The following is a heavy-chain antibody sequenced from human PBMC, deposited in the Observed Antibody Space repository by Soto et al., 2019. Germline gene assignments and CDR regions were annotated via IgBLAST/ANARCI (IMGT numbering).Heavy chain of an antibody. CDR2: IIPIFGTA. CDR1: GVTFGSYS. D-gene: IGHD3-3*01. J-gene: IGHJ6*02. Sequence: VTCEASGVTFGSYSMMWVRQAPGQGLEWMGGIIPIFGTANYAQKFQGRVTMTRDTSTRSCYMELSSLRSDDTAVYYCARVGYYSAGTTYHYYGLDVWGQGTTVTVSS. V-gene: IGHV1-69*05. CDR3: ARVGYYSAGTTYHYYGLDV.